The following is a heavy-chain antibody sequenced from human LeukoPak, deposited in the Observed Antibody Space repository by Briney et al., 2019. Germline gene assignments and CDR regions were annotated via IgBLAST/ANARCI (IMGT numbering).Heavy chain of an antibody. J-gene: IGHJ4*02. Sequence: ASVKVSCKTSGYTFTRYGVSWVRQAPGQGLEWRGWISPHNGNRDYAQKFKDRVTMTTDTSTNTVYLELRSLRPDDTAMYYCARTGYGSGSDDLDFWGQGTLVTVSS. D-gene: IGHD3-10*01. V-gene: IGHV1-18*01. CDR1: GYTFTRYG. CDR2: ISPHNGNR. CDR3: ARTGYGSGSDDLDF.